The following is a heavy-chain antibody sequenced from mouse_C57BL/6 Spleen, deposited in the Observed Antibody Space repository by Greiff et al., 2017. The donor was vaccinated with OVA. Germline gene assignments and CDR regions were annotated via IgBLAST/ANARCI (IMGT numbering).Heavy chain of an antibody. CDR2: IDPENGGT. CDR3: TREWLLPWFAY. D-gene: IGHD2-3*01. CDR1: GYTFTDYE. J-gene: IGHJ3*01. Sequence: VQLQQSGAELVRPGASVTLSCKASGYTFTDYEMHWVKQTPVHGLEWIGAIDPENGGTAYNQKFKGKAILTADKSSSTAYMELRSLTSEDSAVYYCTREWLLPWFAYWGQGTLVTVSA. V-gene: IGHV1-15*01.